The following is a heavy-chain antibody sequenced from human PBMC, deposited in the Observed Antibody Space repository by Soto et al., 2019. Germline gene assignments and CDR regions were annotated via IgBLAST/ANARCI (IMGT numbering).Heavy chain of an antibody. D-gene: IGHD1-26*01. CDR3: ARVYSGSYSDS. CDR1: GGSIRSNNR. Sequence: QVQLQESGPGLVKPSGTLSLTCAVSGGSIRSNNRWSWVRQPPGKGLEWIGEIFHSGSTNYNPSLKTRFTITGDKSKNHFSLKLSSVTAADTAVYYCARVYSGSYSDSWGQGTLVIVSS. CDR2: IFHSGST. V-gene: IGHV4-4*02. J-gene: IGHJ4*02.